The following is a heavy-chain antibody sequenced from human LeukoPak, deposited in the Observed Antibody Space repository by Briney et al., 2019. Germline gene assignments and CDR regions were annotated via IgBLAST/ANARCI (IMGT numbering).Heavy chain of an antibody. Sequence: SVKVSCKASGLTFTSSAVQWVRQARGQRLEWIGWIVVGSGNTNYAQKFQERVTITRDMSTSTAYMELSSLRSEDTAVYYCAADREEIYCSGGSCYFYYGMDVWGQGTTVTVSS. CDR1: GLTFTSSA. CDR2: IVVGSGNT. V-gene: IGHV1-58*01. J-gene: IGHJ6*02. CDR3: AADREEIYCSGGSCYFYYGMDV. D-gene: IGHD2-15*01.